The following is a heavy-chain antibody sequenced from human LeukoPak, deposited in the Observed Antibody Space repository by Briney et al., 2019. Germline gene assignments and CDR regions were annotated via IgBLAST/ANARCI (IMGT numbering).Heavy chain of an antibody. D-gene: IGHD3-10*01. CDR1: GGTFSSYA. V-gene: IGHV1-69*01. CDR2: IIPIFGTA. CDR3: ARDRTGSGCMDV. Sequence: SVKVSCKASGGTFSSYAISWVRQAPGQGLEWMGGIIPIFGTANYAQKFQGRVTITADESTSTAYMELSSLRSEDAAVYYCARDRTGSGCMDVWGKGTTVTVSS. J-gene: IGHJ6*04.